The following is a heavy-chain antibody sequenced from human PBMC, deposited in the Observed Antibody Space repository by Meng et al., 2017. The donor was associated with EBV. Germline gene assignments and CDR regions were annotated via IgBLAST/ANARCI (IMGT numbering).Heavy chain of an antibody. CDR3: ARDPAGVVAGTHFDY. CDR1: GYTFTSYY. J-gene: IGHJ4*02. CDR2: INPSGGST. D-gene: IGHD6-19*01. V-gene: IGHV1-46*01. Sequence: QGQLVQSGAEVKKPGASVKVSCKASGYTFTSYYMHWVRQAPGQGLEWMGIINPSGGSTSYAQKFQGRVTMTRDTSTSTVYMELSSLRSEDTAVYYCARDPAGVVAGTHFDYWGQGTLVTVSS.